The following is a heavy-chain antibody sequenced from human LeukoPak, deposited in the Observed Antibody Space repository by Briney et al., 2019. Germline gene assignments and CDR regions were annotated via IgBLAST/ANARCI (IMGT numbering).Heavy chain of an antibody. V-gene: IGHV3-20*04. CDR3: ARVTYSSGWYRFYYYYYMDV. D-gene: IGHD6-19*01. CDR2: INWNGGST. Sequence: PGGSLRLSCAASGFTFDDYGLSWVRQAPGKGLEWVSGINWNGGSTGYADSVKGRFTISRDNAKNSLYLQMNSLRAEDTAVYYCARVTYSSGWYRFYYYYYMDVWGKGTTVTISS. CDR1: GFTFDDYG. J-gene: IGHJ6*03.